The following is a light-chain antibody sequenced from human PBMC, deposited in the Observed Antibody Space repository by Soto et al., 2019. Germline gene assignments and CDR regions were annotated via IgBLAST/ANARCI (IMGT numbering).Light chain of an antibody. CDR1: SSNIGAGYD. CDR2: DNN. V-gene: IGLV1-40*01. Sequence: QSVLTQPPSVSGAPGQRVTISCTGSSSNIGAGYDVHWYQQLPGTAPKLLIYDNNNRPSGVPVRFSGSKSGTSASLAITGLQAEDEADYYCQSYDSSLTVVFGGGTKVTVL. J-gene: IGLJ2*01. CDR3: QSYDSSLTVV.